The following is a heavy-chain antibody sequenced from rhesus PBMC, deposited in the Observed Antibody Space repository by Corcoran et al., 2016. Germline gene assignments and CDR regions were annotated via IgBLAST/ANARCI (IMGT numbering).Heavy chain of an antibody. CDR1: GFPLTTSGMG. J-gene: IGHJ1*01. Sequence: QVTWKESGPALLKPTQTLTPTCAFSGFPLTTSGMGVGWIRQPARKALGWLALIYWDDDKRYSTSLKSRLNISKDTSKNQVVLTMTNMDHVDTATYYSARVVVLTAPTAYFEFWGQGALVTVSS. V-gene: IGHV2-174*01. CDR2: IYWDDDK. CDR3: ARVVVLTAPTAYFEF. D-gene: IGHD2-15*01.